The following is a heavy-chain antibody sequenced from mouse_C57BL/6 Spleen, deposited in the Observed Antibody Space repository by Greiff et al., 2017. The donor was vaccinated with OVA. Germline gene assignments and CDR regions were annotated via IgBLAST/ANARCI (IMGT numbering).Heavy chain of an antibody. CDR3: ARDGSTTVVDY. D-gene: IGHD1-1*01. Sequence: EVKLQESGPGLVKPSQSLSLTCSVTGYSITSGYYWNWIRQFPGNKLEWMGYISYDGSNNYNPSLKNRISITRDTSKNQFFLKLNSVTTEDTATYYCARDGSTTVVDYWGQGTTLTVSS. CDR1: GYSITSGYY. V-gene: IGHV3-6*01. J-gene: IGHJ2*01. CDR2: ISYDGSN.